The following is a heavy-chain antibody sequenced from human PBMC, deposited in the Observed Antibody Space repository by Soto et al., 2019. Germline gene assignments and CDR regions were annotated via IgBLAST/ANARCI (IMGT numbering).Heavy chain of an antibody. CDR2: ISYDGSNK. Sequence: QVQLVESGGGVVQPGRSLRLSCAASGFTFSSYAMHWVRQAPGKGLELVAVISYDGSNKYYADSVKGRFTISRDNSKNTLYLQMNSLRAEDTAVYYCASQWYYYDSQGAFDIWGQGTMVTVSS. D-gene: IGHD3-22*01. CDR1: GFTFSSYA. J-gene: IGHJ3*02. CDR3: ASQWYYYDSQGAFDI. V-gene: IGHV3-30-3*01.